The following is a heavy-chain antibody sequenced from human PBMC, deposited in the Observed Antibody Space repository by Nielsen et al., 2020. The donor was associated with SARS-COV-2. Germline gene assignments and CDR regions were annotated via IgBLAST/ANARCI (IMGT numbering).Heavy chain of an antibody. J-gene: IGHJ6*02. CDR2: ISSSGSTI. Sequence: GESLKISCAASGFTFSSYEMNWVRQAPGKGLEWVSYISSSGSTIYYADSVKGRFTISRDNSKNTLYLQMNSLRAEDTAVYYCARDRVAAAGMGLRGYYYYYGTDVWGQGTTVTVSS. CDR3: ARDRVAAAGMGLRGYYYYYGTDV. V-gene: IGHV3-48*03. CDR1: GFTFSSYE. D-gene: IGHD6-13*01.